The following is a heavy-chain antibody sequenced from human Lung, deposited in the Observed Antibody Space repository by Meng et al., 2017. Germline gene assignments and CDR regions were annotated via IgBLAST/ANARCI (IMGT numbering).Heavy chain of an antibody. CDR3: ARGPTTIAHDFDY. V-gene: IGHV4-34*01. D-gene: IGHD4-11*01. Sequence: QWGQGLLKPSETLSLTCVVSGGSFSDYYWSWIRQPPGKGLEWIGEINHSGSTNYNPSLESRATISVDTSQNNLSLKLSSVTAADSAVYYCARGPTTIAHDFDYWGQGTLVTVSS. J-gene: IGHJ4*02. CDR2: INHSGST. CDR1: GGSFSDYY.